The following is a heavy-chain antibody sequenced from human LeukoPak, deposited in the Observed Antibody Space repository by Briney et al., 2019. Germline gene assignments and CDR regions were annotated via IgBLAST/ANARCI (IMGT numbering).Heavy chain of an antibody. CDR1: GGSFSGYY. J-gene: IGHJ3*02. D-gene: IGHD3-10*01. Sequence: SETLSLTCAVYGGSFSGYYWSWIRQPPGKGLEWIGEINHSGSTNYNPTLKSRVTISVDTSKNQFSLKLSSVTAADTAVYYCARIRITMVRLADAFDIWGQGTMVTVSS. CDR3: ARIRITMVRLADAFDI. CDR2: INHSGST. V-gene: IGHV4-34*01.